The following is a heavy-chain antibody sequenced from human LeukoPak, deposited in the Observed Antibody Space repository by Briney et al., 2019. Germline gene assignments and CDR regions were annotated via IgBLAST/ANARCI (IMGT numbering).Heavy chain of an antibody. CDR2: ISSSSSTI. Sequence: GGSLRLSCAASGFTFSSYSMNWVRQAPGKGLEWVSYISSSSSTIYYADSVKGRFTISRDNAKNSLYLQMNSLRAEDTAVYYCARVYCGGDCYVDYWGQGTLVTVSS. V-gene: IGHV3-48*01. CDR1: GFTFSSYS. J-gene: IGHJ4*02. D-gene: IGHD2-21*02. CDR3: ARVYCGGDCYVDY.